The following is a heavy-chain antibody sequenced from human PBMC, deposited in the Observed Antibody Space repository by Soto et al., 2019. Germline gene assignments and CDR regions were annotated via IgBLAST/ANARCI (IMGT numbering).Heavy chain of an antibody. J-gene: IGHJ6*02. D-gene: IGHD3-16*01. CDR3: ARWGGGHEYYYYGMDV. CDR1: GYTFTSYA. Sequence: ASVKVSCKASGYTFTSYAMHWVRQAPGQRLEWMGWINAGNGNTKYSQKFQGRVTITRDTSASTAYMELSSLRSDDTAVYYCARWGGGHEYYYYGMDVWGQGTTVTVSS. V-gene: IGHV1-3*01. CDR2: INAGNGNT.